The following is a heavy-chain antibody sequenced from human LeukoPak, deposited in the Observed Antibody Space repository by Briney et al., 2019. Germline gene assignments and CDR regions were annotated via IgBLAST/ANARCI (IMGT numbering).Heavy chain of an antibody. Sequence: TSVKVSCKASGFTFTSSAVQWVRQARGQRLEWIGWIVVGSGNTNYAQKFQERVTITRDMSTSTAYMELSSLRSEDTAVYYCAAGSSRYYGSGSYYRYYYYGMDVWGKGTTVTVSS. CDR1: GFTFTSSA. J-gene: IGHJ6*04. CDR2: IVVGSGNT. D-gene: IGHD3-10*01. CDR3: AAGSSRYYGSGSYYRYYYYGMDV. V-gene: IGHV1-58*01.